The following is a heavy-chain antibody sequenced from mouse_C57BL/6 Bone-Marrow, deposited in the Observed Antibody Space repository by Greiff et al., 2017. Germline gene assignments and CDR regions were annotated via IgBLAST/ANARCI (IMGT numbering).Heavy chain of an antibody. D-gene: IGHD1-2*01. Sequence: EVKLVESGGGLVQPGGSLSLSCAASGFTFTDYYMSWVRQPPGKALEWLGFIRNKANGYTTEYSASVKGRFTISRDNSQSILYLQMNALRAEDSATYYCARYNYCGPMDYWGQGTSVTVSS. CDR2: IRNKANGYTT. CDR1: GFTFTDYY. CDR3: ARYNYCGPMDY. V-gene: IGHV7-3*01. J-gene: IGHJ4*01.